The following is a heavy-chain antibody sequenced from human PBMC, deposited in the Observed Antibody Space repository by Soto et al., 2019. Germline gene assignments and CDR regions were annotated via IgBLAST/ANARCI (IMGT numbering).Heavy chain of an antibody. V-gene: IGHV4-34*01. CDR3: ATGSTYDYIWGSYRYKSYYFLY. CDR1: GGSFSGYY. D-gene: IGHD3-16*02. J-gene: IGHJ1*01. CDR2: INHSGST. Sequence: QVQLQQSGAGLLKPSETLSLTCAIYGGSFSGYYWCWIRQPPGQGLEWIVEINHSGSTNYNPSLKRRITMSVDSSMNQFSPQLSSVTAAATAVYYCATGSTYDYIWGSYRYKSYYFLYWGQGTLVTVSS.